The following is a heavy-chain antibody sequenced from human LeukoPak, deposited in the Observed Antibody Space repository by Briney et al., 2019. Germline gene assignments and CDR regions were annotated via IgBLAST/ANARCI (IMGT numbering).Heavy chain of an antibody. D-gene: IGHD2-2*01. Sequence: AGGSLRLSCAASGFTVSSNYMSWVRQAPGKGLEWVSVIYSGGSTYYPDSVKGRFTISRHNSKNTLYLQMNSLRAEDTAVYYCARVVNGPADYWGQGTLVTVSS. CDR3: ARVVNGPADY. J-gene: IGHJ4*02. CDR2: IYSGGST. CDR1: GFTVSSNY. V-gene: IGHV3-53*04.